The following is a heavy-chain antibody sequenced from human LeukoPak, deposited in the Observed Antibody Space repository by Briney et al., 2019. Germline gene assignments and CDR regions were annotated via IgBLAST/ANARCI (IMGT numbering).Heavy chain of an antibody. D-gene: IGHD3-22*01. Sequence: ASVTVSCKVSGYTLTELSVHWVRQAPGKGLEWMGGFDPEDGETIYAQKFQGRVTMTEDTSTDTAYMELSSLRSEDTAVYYCAIAMIVVPNFVYWGQGTLVTVSS. CDR1: GYTLTELS. V-gene: IGHV1-24*01. J-gene: IGHJ4*02. CDR2: FDPEDGET. CDR3: AIAMIVVPNFVY.